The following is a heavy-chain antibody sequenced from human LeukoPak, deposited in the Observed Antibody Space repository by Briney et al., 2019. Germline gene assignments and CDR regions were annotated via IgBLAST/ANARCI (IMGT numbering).Heavy chain of an antibody. CDR2: IYYGENT. J-gene: IGHJ4*02. V-gene: IGHV4-39*02. D-gene: IGHD3-22*01. CDR3: ARRDDSSGYHKIFDY. Sequence: SETLSLTCTVSGGSISSGPYYWGWIRQPPGKGLEWIGNIYYGENTYYNPSLKSRVTTSIDTSKNHFYLKRSSLTAADTAVYYCARRDDSSGYHKIFDYWGPGTLVTVSS. CDR1: GGSISSGPYY.